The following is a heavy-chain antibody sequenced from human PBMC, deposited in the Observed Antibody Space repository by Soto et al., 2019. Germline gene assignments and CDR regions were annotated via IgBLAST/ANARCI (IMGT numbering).Heavy chain of an antibody. CDR2: ISAYNGNT. Sequence: QVQLVQSGAEVKKPGASVKVSCKASGYTFTSYGISWVRQAPGQGLEWMGWISAYNGNTNYAQKLQGRVTMTTDTSTSTAYMELRSLRSDDTAVYYCARAGRRYCSSTSCYKAGYYYYGMDVWGQGTTVTVSS. CDR1: GYTFTSYG. V-gene: IGHV1-18*04. D-gene: IGHD2-2*02. CDR3: ARAGRRYCSSTSCYKAGYYYYGMDV. J-gene: IGHJ6*02.